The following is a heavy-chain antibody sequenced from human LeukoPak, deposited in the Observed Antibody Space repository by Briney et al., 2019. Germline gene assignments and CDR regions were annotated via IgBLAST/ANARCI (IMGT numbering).Heavy chain of an antibody. V-gene: IGHV3-66*01. J-gene: IGHJ6*02. CDR3: VRDETVTTYYGMDV. CDR2: IYSGGGK. Sequence: GGSLRLSCVASGFTVSSNYMSWVRQAPGKGLEWVSVIYSGGGKYYADSVKGRFTISRDNSKNTLYLQMNSLRAEDTAVYYCVRDETVTTYYGMDVWGQGTTVTVSS. CDR1: GFTVSSNY. D-gene: IGHD4-17*01.